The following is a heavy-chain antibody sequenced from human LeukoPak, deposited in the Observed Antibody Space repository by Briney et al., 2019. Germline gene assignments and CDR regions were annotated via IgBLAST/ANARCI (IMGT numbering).Heavy chain of an antibody. CDR3: AREGGWGYCSSTSRYTLDY. V-gene: IGHV3-21*01. D-gene: IGHD2-2*02. CDR1: GFTFSSYA. Sequence: PGGSLRLSCAASGFTFSSYAMSWVRPAPGKGLEWVSSSSSSSSYIYYADSVKGRFTISRDNAKNSLYLQMNSLRAEDTAVYYCAREGGWGYCSSTSRYTLDYWGQGTLVTVSS. CDR2: SSSSSSYI. J-gene: IGHJ4*02.